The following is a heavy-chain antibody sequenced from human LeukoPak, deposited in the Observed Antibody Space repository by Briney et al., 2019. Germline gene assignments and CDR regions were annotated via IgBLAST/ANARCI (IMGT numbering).Heavy chain of an antibody. Sequence: GGSLRLSCAASGFTFSDYYMSWIRQAPGKGLEWVSYISSSGSTIYYADSVKGRFTISRDNAKNSLYLQMNSLRAEDTAVYYCARAYCSGGSCYYYYYYMDVWGKGTTVTISS. V-gene: IGHV3-11*01. D-gene: IGHD2-15*01. CDR1: GFTFSDYY. J-gene: IGHJ6*03. CDR3: ARAYCSGGSCYYYYYYMDV. CDR2: ISSSGSTI.